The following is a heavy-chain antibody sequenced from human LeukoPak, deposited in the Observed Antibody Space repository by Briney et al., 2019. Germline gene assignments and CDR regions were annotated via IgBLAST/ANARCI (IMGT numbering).Heavy chain of an antibody. D-gene: IGHD3-10*01. V-gene: IGHV3-48*04. CDR2: ISSSGSTI. CDR3: ARDYYGSGSYPN. J-gene: IGHJ4*02. Sequence: GSLRLSCAASGFTFTNYWMTWVRQAPGKGLEWVSYISSSGSTIYYADSVKGRFTISRDNAKNSLCLQMNSLRAEDTAVYYCARDYYGSGSYPNWGQGTLVTVSS. CDR1: GFTFTNYW.